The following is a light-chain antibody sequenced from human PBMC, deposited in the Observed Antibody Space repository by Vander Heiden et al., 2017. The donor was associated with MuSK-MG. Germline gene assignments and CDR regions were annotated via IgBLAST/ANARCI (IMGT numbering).Light chain of an antibody. CDR3: QQSDSTPFT. CDR1: QSISSY. CDR2: AAS. Sequence: DIQLTQSPSSLSASVGDRVTITCRASQSISSYLNWYQQKPGKAPKLLIYAASSLQSGVPSRFSGSGSGTDFTLTISRLQPEDVATYYCQQSDSTPFTFGQGTKMDIK. J-gene: IGKJ2*01. V-gene: IGKV1-39*01.